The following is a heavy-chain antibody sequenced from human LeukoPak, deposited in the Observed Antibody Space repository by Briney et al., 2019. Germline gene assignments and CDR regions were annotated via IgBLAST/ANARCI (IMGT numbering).Heavy chain of an antibody. CDR2: ISSSGSTI. V-gene: IGHV3-48*03. CDR1: GFTFSSYE. J-gene: IGHJ6*04. D-gene: IGHD3-10*02. Sequence: GGSLRLSCAASGFTFSSYEMNWVRQAPGKGLERVSYISSSGSTIYYADSVKGRFTISRDNAKNSLYLQMNSLRAEDTAVYYCAELGITMIGGVWGEGTTVTISS. CDR3: AELGITMIGGV.